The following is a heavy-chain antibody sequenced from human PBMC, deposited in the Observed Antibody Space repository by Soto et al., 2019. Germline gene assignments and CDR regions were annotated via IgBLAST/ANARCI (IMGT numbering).Heavy chain of an antibody. J-gene: IGHJ5*02. Sequence: PXGSLRLSFTGSGFSFFSYAMSWVRQAPGRGLEWVSTISGSGGHTYYADSVKGRFVVSRDNDKNTVYLHMSSLTGEDTAVYFCAKIEMGWFAHWGQGTQVTVSS. D-gene: IGHD2-8*01. CDR1: GFSFFSYA. V-gene: IGHV3-23*01. CDR3: AKIEMGWFAH. CDR2: ISGSGGHT.